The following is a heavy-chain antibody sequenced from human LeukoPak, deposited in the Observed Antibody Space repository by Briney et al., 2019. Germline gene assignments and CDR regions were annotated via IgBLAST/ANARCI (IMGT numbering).Heavy chain of an antibody. V-gene: IGHV5-51*01. CDR1: GYRFTNYW. CDR2: IYPSDSDT. Sequence: GESLKISCKGSGYRFTNYWIGWVRQLPGKGLEWMGIIYPSDSDTRYSPSFQGQVTISADKSITTAYLQWSSLKASDTAMYYCARPHRGDLPYYFDYWGQGTLVTVSS. J-gene: IGHJ4*02. CDR3: ARPHRGDLPYYFDY. D-gene: IGHD3-10*01.